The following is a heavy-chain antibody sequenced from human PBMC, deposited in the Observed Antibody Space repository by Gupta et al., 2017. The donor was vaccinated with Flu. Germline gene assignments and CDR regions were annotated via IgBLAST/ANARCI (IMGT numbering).Heavy chain of an antibody. CDR1: GGSLTSDTYY. Sequence: QVQLQESGPGLLKPSQTLSLPCTVSGGSLTSDTYYWNWVRQPAGKGLEWIGRIYTTGSTAYNPSLKSRVTISVDLSKNQVSLNVSSVTSADTAVYYCARAAEYHLRRHGLDLWGQGTMVTVSS. D-gene: IGHD2-2*01. J-gene: IGHJ3*01. V-gene: IGHV4-61*02. CDR3: ARAAEYHLRRHGLDL. CDR2: IYTTGST.